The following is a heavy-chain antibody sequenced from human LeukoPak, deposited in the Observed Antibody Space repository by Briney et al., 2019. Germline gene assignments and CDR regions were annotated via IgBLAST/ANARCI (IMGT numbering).Heavy chain of an antibody. CDR1: GGIFSSYA. D-gene: IGHD3-3*01. CDR2: IIPILGLA. Sequence: ASVKVSCQASGGIFSSYAISWVRQPPGQGREWMGRIIPILGLANYSKMFKGRATITADTPTRPAYMERSSLRPKAPAVYYCARYNDVGPHNWFDPGGQGTLVTVSS. CDR3: ARYNDVGPHNWFDP. J-gene: IGHJ5*02. V-gene: IGHV1-69*04.